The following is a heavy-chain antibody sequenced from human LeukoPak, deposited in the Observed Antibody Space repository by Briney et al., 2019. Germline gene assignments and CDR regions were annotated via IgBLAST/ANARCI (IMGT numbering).Heavy chain of an antibody. CDR1: GGSISSYY. D-gene: IGHD6-6*01. CDR3: ARYIGSGLDY. J-gene: IGHJ4*02. CDR2: IYYTGST. V-gene: IGHV4-59*08. Sequence: PSETLSLTCTASGGSISSYYWSWIRQPPGKGLEWIGYIYYTGSTNYNPSLKSRVTISVDTSKNQFSLKLSYVNAADTAVYYCARYIGSGLDYWGQGTLVTVSS.